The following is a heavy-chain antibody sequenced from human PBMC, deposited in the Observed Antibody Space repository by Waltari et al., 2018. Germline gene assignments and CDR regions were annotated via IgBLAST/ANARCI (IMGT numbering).Heavy chain of an antibody. CDR3: ARWDYDILVRAFDI. CDR2: IIPIFGTA. D-gene: IGHD3-9*01. CDR1: GGTFSSYA. V-gene: IGHV1-69*12. Sequence: QVQLVQSGAEVKKPGSSVTVSCKASGGTFSSYAISWVRPVPGQGLEWMGGIIPIFGTANYAQKFQGRVTITADESTSTAYMELSSLRSEDTAVYYCARWDYDILVRAFDIWGQGTMVTVSS. J-gene: IGHJ3*02.